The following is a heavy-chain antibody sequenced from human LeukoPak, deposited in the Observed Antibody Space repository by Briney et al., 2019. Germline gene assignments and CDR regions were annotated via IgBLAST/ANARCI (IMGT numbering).Heavy chain of an antibody. V-gene: IGHV4-39*07. CDR3: ARVPRIWAVTTYLYYFDY. J-gene: IGHJ4*02. Sequence: SSETLSLTCAVSGGSISSSSYYWGWIRQPPGKGLEWIGTIDYSGSTYYNPSLKSRVTISVDTSKKQFSLKLSSVTAADTAVYYCARVPRIWAVTTYLYYFDYWGQGTLVTVSS. CDR1: GGSISSSSYY. CDR2: IDYSGST. D-gene: IGHD4-17*01.